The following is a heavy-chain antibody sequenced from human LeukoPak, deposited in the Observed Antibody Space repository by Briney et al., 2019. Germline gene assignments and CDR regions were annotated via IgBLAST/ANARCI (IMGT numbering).Heavy chain of an antibody. CDR1: GFTFSSYG. CDR2: ISYDGSNK. V-gene: IGHV3-30*18. Sequence: PGRSLRLSCAASGFTFSSYGMHWVRQAPGKGLEWVAVISYDGSNKYYADSVKGRFTISRDNSKNTLYLQMNSLRAEDTAVYYCAKDPVPGYSSGWYGHFDYWGQGTLGTVSS. J-gene: IGHJ4*02. CDR3: AKDPVPGYSSGWYGHFDY. D-gene: IGHD6-19*01.